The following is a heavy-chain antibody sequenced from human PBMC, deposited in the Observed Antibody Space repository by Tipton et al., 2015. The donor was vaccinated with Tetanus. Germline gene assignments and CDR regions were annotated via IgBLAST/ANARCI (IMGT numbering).Heavy chain of an antibody. CDR2: IYYSGST. CDR3: ARSEQQLVRGYYYYYYMDV. D-gene: IGHD6-13*01. CDR1: GGSISSYY. Sequence: TLSLSCTVSGGSISSYYWSWIRQPPGKGLEWIGYIYYSGSTSYNPSLESRVTISVDTSKNQFSLKLSSVTAADTAVYYCARSEQQLVRGYYYYYYMDVWGKGTTVTVSS. V-gene: IGHV4-59*01. J-gene: IGHJ6*03.